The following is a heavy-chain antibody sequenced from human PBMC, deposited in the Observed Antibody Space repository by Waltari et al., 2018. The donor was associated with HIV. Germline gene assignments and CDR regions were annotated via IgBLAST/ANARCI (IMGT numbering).Heavy chain of an antibody. CDR3: ARAAGSTSCYVEACWFDP. D-gene: IGHD2-2*01. V-gene: IGHV1-69*13. CDR1: GGTFSSYA. Sequence: QVQLVQSGAEVKKPGSSVKVSCKASGGTFSSYAISWVRQAPGQGLEWMGGNIPIFGTANNAQKVQGRVTITADESTSTAYMELSSLRSEDTAVYYCARAAGSTSCYVEACWFDPWGQGTLVTVSS. J-gene: IGHJ5*02. CDR2: NIPIFGTA.